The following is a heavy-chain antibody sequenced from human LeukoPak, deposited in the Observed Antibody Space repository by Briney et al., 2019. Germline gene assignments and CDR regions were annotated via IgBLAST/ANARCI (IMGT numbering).Heavy chain of an antibody. D-gene: IGHD6-19*01. J-gene: IGHJ4*02. CDR1: GFTFSSYW. Sequence: GGSLRLSCAASGFTFSSYWMSWVRQAPGKGLEWVANIKQDGSEEYYVDSVKGRFTISRDNAKNSLYLQMNSLRAEDTAVYYCARDRTGSGWYKDYWGQGTLVTVSS. CDR2: IKQDGSEE. CDR3: ARDRTGSGWYKDY. V-gene: IGHV3-7*04.